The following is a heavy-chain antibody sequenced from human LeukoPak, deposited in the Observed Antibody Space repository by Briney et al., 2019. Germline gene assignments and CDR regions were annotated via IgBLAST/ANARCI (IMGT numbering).Heavy chain of an antibody. Sequence: PSETLSLKSAGYSGSFSVYYWSWLPQPQGKGLEWIGEINHSGSTNYNPSLKSRVTISVDTSKNQSSLKLSSVTAADTAVYYCARIFSRVRGYYYMDVWGKGTPVTVSS. CDR1: SGSFSVYY. V-gene: IGHV4-34*01. D-gene: IGHD5-24*01. CDR3: ARIFSRVRGYYYMDV. J-gene: IGHJ6*03. CDR2: INHSGST.